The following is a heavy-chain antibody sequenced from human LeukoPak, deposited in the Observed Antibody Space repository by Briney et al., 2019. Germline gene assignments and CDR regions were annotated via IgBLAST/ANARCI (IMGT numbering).Heavy chain of an antibody. CDR3: ARDGAAHYYDSGGYWPDY. CDR2: ISYDGNNK. D-gene: IGHD3-22*01. CDR1: GFTFSSSG. V-gene: IGHV3-30*03. J-gene: IGHJ4*02. Sequence: PGGSLRLSCAASGFTFSSSGMHWVRQAPGKGLEWVAVISYDGNNKYYGDSVKGRFTISRDNSKNTLYLQMNSLRAEDTALYYCARDGAAHYYDSGGYWPDYWGQGTLVSVSS.